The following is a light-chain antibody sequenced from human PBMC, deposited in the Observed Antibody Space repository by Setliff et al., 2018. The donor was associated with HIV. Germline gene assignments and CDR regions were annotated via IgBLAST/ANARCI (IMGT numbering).Light chain of an antibody. CDR2: EVS. Sequence: QSVLTQPASVSGSPGQSITISCTGTISDVGGYNYVSWYQHHPGKAPKLLIYEVSNRPSWVSNRFSGSKSGNTASLTISGLQPEDEADYYCTSYTSNSTPVFGTGTKVTVL. J-gene: IGLJ1*01. CDR1: ISDVGGYNY. V-gene: IGLV2-14*01. CDR3: TSYTSNSTPV.